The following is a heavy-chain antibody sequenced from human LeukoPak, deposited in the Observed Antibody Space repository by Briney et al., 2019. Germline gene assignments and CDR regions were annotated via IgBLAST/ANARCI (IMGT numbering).Heavy chain of an antibody. D-gene: IGHD3-10*01. J-gene: IGHJ4*02. CDR1: GGSFSGYY. CDR3: ARHQLRGFLDDN. CDR2: INHSGST. V-gene: IGHV4-34*01. Sequence: SETLSLTCAVYGGSFSGYYWSWIRQPPGKGLEWIGEINHSGSTNYNPSLKSRVTISIDTSKNQFSLKLTSVTAADTAVYYCARHQLRGFLDDNWGQGTLVTVSS.